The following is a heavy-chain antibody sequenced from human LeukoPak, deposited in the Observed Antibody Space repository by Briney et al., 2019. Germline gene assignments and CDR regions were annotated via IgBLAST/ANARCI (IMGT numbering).Heavy chain of an antibody. CDR1: GFTFISYW. CDR3: ARVGVGSYNWFDP. CDR2: VNADGSST. V-gene: IGHV3-74*01. Sequence: GGSLRLSCAASGFTFISYWMHWARQAPGKGLVWVSRVNADGSSTSYADSVKSRFTISRDNAENTLYLQMNSLRAEDTAVYYCARVGVGSYNWFDPWGQGTMVTVSS. D-gene: IGHD2-15*01. J-gene: IGHJ5*02.